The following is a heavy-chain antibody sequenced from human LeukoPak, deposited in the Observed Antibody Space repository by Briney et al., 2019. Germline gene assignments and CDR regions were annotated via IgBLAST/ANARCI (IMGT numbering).Heavy chain of an antibody. D-gene: IGHD1-7*01. V-gene: IGHV3-23*01. Sequence: LSGRSLRLSCAASGFTFDDYAMPWVRQPPGKGLEWVSAISGSGGSTYYADSVKGRFTISRDNSKNTLYLQMNSLRAEDTAVYYCAKDLSHGITGTPHYFDYWGQGTLVTVSS. CDR2: ISGSGGST. J-gene: IGHJ4*02. CDR3: AKDLSHGITGTPHYFDY. CDR1: GFTFDDYA.